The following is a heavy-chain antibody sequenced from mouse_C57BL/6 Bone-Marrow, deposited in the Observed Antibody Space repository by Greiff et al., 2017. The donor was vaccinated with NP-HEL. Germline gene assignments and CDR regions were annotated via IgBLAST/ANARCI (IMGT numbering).Heavy chain of an antibody. V-gene: IGHV1-80*01. CDR3: ARRYGYYAVDY. Sequence: QVQLPPSGAELVKPGASVKISCKASGYAFSSYWMNWVKHRPGKGLEWIGQIYPGDGDPNYNGKFKGKATLTADKSSSTAYMQLSSLTSDDSAVYFCARRYGYYAVDYWGQGTTLTVSS. J-gene: IGHJ2*01. CDR1: GYAFSSYW. CDR2: IYPGDGDP. D-gene: IGHD2-3*01.